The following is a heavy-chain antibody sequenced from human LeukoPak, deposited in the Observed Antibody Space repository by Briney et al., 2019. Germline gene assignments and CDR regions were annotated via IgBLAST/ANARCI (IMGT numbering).Heavy chain of an antibody. J-gene: IGHJ4*02. V-gene: IGHV3-53*01. Sequence: PGGSLRLSCAASRFIVSSKYMSWVRQAPGKGLEWVSVIYSGGSTYYAASVEGRFTISRDNSKNTVYLQMNNLRVDDTAVYYCARAGPIDYWGQGILVTVSS. CDR1: RFIVSSKY. CDR3: ARAGPIDY. CDR2: IYSGGST.